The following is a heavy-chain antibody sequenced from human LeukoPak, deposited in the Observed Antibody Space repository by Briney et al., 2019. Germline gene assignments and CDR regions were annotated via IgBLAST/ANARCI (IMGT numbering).Heavy chain of an antibody. CDR3: ARDNTAYY. J-gene: IGHJ4*02. CDR1: GFTFSSYA. V-gene: IGHV3-23*01. D-gene: IGHD6-25*01. CDR2: ISGSGGST. Sequence: QTGGSLRLSCAASGFTFSSYAMSWVRQAPGKGLEWVSAISGSGGSTYYADSVKGRFTISRDNAKNSLYPQMNSLRAEDTAVYYCARDNTAYYWGQGTLVTVSS.